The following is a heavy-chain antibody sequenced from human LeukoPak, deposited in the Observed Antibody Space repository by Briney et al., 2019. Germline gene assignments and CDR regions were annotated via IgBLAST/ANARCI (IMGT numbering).Heavy chain of an antibody. CDR1: GYTFTSYA. Sequence: ASVKVSCKASGYTFTSYAIHWVRQAPGQRLEWMGWINAGNGNTKYSQEFQGRVTITRDTSASTAYMELSSLRSEDMAVYYCARGVSLPIAVAGTDWFDPWGQGTLVTVSS. CDR2: INAGNGNT. J-gene: IGHJ5*02. V-gene: IGHV1-3*03. D-gene: IGHD6-19*01. CDR3: ARGVSLPIAVAGTDWFDP.